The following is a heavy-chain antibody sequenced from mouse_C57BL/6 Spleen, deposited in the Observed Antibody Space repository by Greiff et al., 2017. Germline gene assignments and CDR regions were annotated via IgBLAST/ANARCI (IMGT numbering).Heavy chain of an antibody. Sequence: QVQLKQSGPGLVAPSQSLSITCTVSGFSLTSYGVHWVRQPPGKGLEWLVVIWSDGSTTYNSALKSRLSISKDNSKSQVFLKMNSLQTDDTAMYYCARHYDYIYAMDYWGQGTSVTVSS. CDR1: GFSLTSYG. CDR3: ARHYDYIYAMDY. J-gene: IGHJ4*01. V-gene: IGHV2-6-1*01. D-gene: IGHD2-4*01. CDR2: IWSDGST.